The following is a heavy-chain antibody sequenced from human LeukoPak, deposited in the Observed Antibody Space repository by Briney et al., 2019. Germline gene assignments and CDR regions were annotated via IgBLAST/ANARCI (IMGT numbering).Heavy chain of an antibody. Sequence: GGSLRLSCAASGFTVSSNYMSWVRQAPGKGLEWVSVIYSGGSTDYADSVKGRFTISRDNSKNTVYLQMSSLRAEDTAVYYCARYVVRGALDYWGQGTLVNVSS. CDR3: ARYVVRGALDY. V-gene: IGHV3-53*01. D-gene: IGHD3-10*01. CDR2: IYSGGST. CDR1: GFTVSSNY. J-gene: IGHJ4*02.